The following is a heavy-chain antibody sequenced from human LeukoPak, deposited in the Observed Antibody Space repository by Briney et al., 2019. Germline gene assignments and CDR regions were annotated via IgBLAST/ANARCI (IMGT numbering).Heavy chain of an antibody. V-gene: IGHV5-51*01. CDR1: GYSFTSYW. Sequence: GESLRISCKGSGYSFTSYWIGWVRQMPGKGLEWMGIIYPGDSDTRYSPSFQGQVTISADKSISTAYLQWSSLKASDTAMYYCARRGIAVAGMGPWYFDYWGQGTLVTVSS. J-gene: IGHJ4*02. D-gene: IGHD6-19*01. CDR2: IYPGDSDT. CDR3: ARRGIAVAGMGPWYFDY.